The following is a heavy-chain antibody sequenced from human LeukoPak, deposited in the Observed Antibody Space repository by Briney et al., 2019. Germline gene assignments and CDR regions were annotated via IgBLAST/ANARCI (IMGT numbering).Heavy chain of an antibody. J-gene: IGHJ4*02. D-gene: IGHD5-24*01. V-gene: IGHV1-69*06. CDR2: IVPIFGTA. CDR3: ANRGGRDGYNLDY. Sequence: GASVKVSCKASGGTFSSYAISWVRQAPGQGLEWMGGIVPIFGTANYAQKFQGRVTITADKSTSTAYMELSSLRSEDTAVYYCANRGGRDGYNLDYWGQGTLVTVSS. CDR1: GGTFSSYA.